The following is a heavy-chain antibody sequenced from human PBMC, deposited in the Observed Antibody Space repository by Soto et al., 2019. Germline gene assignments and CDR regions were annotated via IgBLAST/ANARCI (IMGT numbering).Heavy chain of an antibody. V-gene: IGHV5-10-1*01. CDR1: GYSFTSYF. Sequence: GAFLKNACNGSGYSFTSYFITWLRQMPGKGLEWMGKIDPSDSYTDYSPSFQGHVTFSVDKSINTAYLHWSSLKASDTAIYYCARPGGLTRIGSGFDMWGQGTMVTVSS. D-gene: IGHD1-20*01. CDR3: ARPGGLTRIGSGFDM. CDR2: IDPSDSYT. J-gene: IGHJ3*02.